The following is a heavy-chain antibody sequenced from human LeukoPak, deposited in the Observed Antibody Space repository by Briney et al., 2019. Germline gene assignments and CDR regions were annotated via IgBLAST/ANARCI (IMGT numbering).Heavy chain of an antibody. J-gene: IGHJ4*02. CDR1: GFTFSSFA. D-gene: IGHD3-16*01. Sequence: EGSLRLSCAASGFTFSSFAMHWVRQAPGKGLEWVTVISIDGTREHYADSVKGRFTISRDNSKSTLYLQMDSLRAEDTAVYYCAKEGEGDSWDSLDYWGQGTLVTVTS. CDR2: ISIDGTRE. CDR3: AKEGEGDSWDSLDY. V-gene: IGHV3-30*04.